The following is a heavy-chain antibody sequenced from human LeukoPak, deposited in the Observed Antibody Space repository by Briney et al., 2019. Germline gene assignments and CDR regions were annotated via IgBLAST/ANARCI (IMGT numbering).Heavy chain of an antibody. V-gene: IGHV4-59*08. CDR1: GGSITSNY. CDR2: IYHSGST. Sequence: SETLSLTCTVAGGSITSNYWSWIRQPPGKGLEWIGSIYHSGSTYYNPSLKSRVTISVDTSKNQFSLKLSSVTAADTAVYYCARRMARGHAFDIWGQGTMVTVSS. CDR3: ARRMARGHAFDI. D-gene: IGHD3-10*01. J-gene: IGHJ3*02.